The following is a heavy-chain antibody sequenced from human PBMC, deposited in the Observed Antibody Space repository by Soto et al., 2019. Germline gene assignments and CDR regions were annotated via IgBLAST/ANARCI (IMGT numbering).Heavy chain of an antibody. CDR1: GGSFSGYY. J-gene: IGHJ3*02. Sequence: SETLSLTCAVYGGSFSGYYWSWIRQPPGKGLEWIGEINHSGSTNYNPSLKSRVTISVDTSKNQFSLKLSSVTAADTAVYYCASRMGVHQAGAFDIWGQGTMVTVSS. CDR3: ASRMGVHQAGAFDI. D-gene: IGHD3-10*01. CDR2: INHSGST. V-gene: IGHV4-34*01.